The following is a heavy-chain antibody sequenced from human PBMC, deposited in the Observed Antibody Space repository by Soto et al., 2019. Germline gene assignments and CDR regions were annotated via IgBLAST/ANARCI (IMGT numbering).Heavy chain of an antibody. CDR3: ARYGGRTFSEPQFDY. CDR2: IYPDDSKI. D-gene: IGHD2-15*01. J-gene: IGHJ4*02. V-gene: IGHV5-51*01. CDR1: GYDFYGFW. Sequence: GESLKISCKGSGYDFYGFWIVWVRQMAGKGLEWMGTIYPDDSKIRYSPSFQGQVTISADKSISTAYLQWNSLKASDTAMYYCARYGGRTFSEPQFDYWGQGTLVTVSS.